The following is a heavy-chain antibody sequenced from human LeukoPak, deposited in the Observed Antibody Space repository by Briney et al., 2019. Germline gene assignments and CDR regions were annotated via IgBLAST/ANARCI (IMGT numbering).Heavy chain of an antibody. Sequence: SETLSLTCTVSGGSISSGDYYWSWIRQPPGKGLEWIGYIYYSGNTYYNPSLKSRLTTSRDTSKKQFSLKLSSVTVADTAVYYCARAYWSGKFYFFDYWGQGTLVTVSS. V-gene: IGHV4-30-4*08. CDR2: IYYSGNT. J-gene: IGHJ4*02. D-gene: IGHD3-3*01. CDR1: GGSISSGDYY. CDR3: ARAYWSGKFYFFDY.